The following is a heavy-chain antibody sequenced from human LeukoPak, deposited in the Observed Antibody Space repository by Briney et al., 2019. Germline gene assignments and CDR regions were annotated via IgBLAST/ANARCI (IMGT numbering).Heavy chain of an antibody. CDR3: ARDLGTTNWFDP. CDR1: GFTFSDYY. Sequence: GGSLRLSCAASGFTFSDYYMTWIRQAPGKGLGWVSYISSSGSTIYYADSVKGRFTISRDNAKNSLYLQMNSLRAEDTAVYYCARDLGTTNWFDPWGQGTLVTVSS. CDR2: ISSSGSTI. J-gene: IGHJ5*02. V-gene: IGHV3-11*01. D-gene: IGHD1-1*01.